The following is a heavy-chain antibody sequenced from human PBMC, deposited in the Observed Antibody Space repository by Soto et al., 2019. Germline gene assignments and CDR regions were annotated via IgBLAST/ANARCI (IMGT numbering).Heavy chain of an antibody. Sequence: SETLSLTCTVSGGSISSGGYYWSWIRQHPGKGLEWIGYIYYSGSTYYNPSLKSRVTISVDTSKNQFSLKLSSVTAADTAVCYCARGVATMLDYYYYYMDVWGKGTTVTVSS. CDR2: IYYSGST. J-gene: IGHJ6*03. CDR3: ARGVATMLDYYYYYMDV. V-gene: IGHV4-31*03. D-gene: IGHD5-12*01. CDR1: GGSISSGGYY.